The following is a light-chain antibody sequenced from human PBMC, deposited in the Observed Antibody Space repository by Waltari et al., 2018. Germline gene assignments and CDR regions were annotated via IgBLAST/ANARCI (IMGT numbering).Light chain of an antibody. CDR1: QSVSRT. V-gene: IGKV3-20*01. J-gene: IGKJ1*01. CDR2: DAS. CDR3: QKYGTLPAT. Sequence: EIVLTQSPGTLSLSRGERATLSCRASQSVSRTLAWYQQKPGQAPRLLIYDASTRATGIPDRFSGSGFGTDFSLTISRLEPEDFAVYYCQKYGTLPATFGQGTTVEIK.